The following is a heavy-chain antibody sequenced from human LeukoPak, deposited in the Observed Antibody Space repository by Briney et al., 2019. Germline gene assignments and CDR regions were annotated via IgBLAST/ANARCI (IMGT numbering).Heavy chain of an antibody. CDR3: AREPMGIAAAPFDY. J-gene: IGHJ4*02. CDR1: EFTFSKFP. D-gene: IGHD6-13*01. CDR2: ISASGGST. V-gene: IGHV3-23*01. Sequence: PGGSLRLSCAASEFTFSKFPMGWVRQAPGRGLEWVSAISASGGSTYYADSVKGRFTISRDNSKNTLYLQMNSLRAEDTAVYYCAREPMGIAAAPFDYWGQGTLVTVSS.